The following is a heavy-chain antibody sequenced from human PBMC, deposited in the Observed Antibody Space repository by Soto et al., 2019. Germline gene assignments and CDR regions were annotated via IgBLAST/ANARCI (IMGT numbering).Heavy chain of an antibody. CDR2: IKQDGSEK. J-gene: IGHJ4*02. CDR1: GFPFSSYW. CDR3: ARVLRYFDWLFDY. Sequence: GGSLRLSCAASGFPFSSYWMSWVRQAPGKGLEWVANIKQDGSEKYYVDSVKGRFTISRDNAKNSLYLQMNSLRAEDTAVYYCARVLRYFDWLFDYWGQGTLVTVSS. V-gene: IGHV3-7*01. D-gene: IGHD3-9*01.